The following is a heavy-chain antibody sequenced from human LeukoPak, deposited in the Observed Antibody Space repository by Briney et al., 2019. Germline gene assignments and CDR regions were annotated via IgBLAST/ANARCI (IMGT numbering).Heavy chain of an antibody. CDR3: AKDPGYSSGWYFDY. CDR2: ISGSGGST. CDR1: GFTFSSYA. J-gene: IGHJ4*02. Sequence: GGSLRLSCAASGFTFSSYAMSWVRQAPGKGLEWVSTISGSGGSTYYADSVKGRFTISRDNSKNTLYLQMNSLRAEDTAVYYCAKDPGYSSGWYFDYWGQGTLVTVSS. V-gene: IGHV3-23*01. D-gene: IGHD6-19*01.